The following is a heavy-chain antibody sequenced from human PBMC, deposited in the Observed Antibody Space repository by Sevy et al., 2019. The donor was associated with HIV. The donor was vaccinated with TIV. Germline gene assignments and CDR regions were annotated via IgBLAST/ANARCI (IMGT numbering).Heavy chain of an antibody. V-gene: IGHV3-33*06. D-gene: IGHD2-15*01. Sequence: GGSLRLSCAASGFTFSNYGMHWVRQAPGKGLEWVAVIWYDGSNKHYADSVKGRFTISRDNSKNTLYLQMNSLRAEDTAVYYCAKGACSGRSCYWGGDYYYDYMDVWGKGTTVTVSS. J-gene: IGHJ6*03. CDR2: IWYDGSNK. CDR3: AKGACSGRSCYWGGDYYYDYMDV. CDR1: GFTFSNYG.